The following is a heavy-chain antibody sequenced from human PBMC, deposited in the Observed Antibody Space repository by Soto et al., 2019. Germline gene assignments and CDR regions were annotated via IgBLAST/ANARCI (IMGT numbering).Heavy chain of an antibody. D-gene: IGHD6-13*01. CDR1: GFPFNITG. CDR2: IISSGSFV. V-gene: IGHV3-21*01. CDR3: AKDGAAGSVMDV. Sequence: EVHLVESGGGLVKPGGSLRLSCEASGFPFNITGMNWVRQAPGKGLEWVSSIISSGSFVDYADSVQGRLASSSDKAKTSPCLQMNNLRVEDSGVYYCAKDGAAGSVMDVWGQGTTVTVSS. J-gene: IGHJ6*02.